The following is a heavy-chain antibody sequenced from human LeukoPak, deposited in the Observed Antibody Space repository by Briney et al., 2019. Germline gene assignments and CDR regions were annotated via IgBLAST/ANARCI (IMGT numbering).Heavy chain of an antibody. V-gene: IGHV3-48*03. CDR1: GFTFRNYG. CDR3: AKDLYDILTGYYLDY. CDR2: ISSAGNTI. Sequence: GGSLRLSCVASGFTFRNYGVTWVRQAPGKGLEWVSYISSAGNTIFYADSVKGRFTISRDNAKNSLYLQMNSLRAEDTAVYYCAKDLYDILTGYYLDYWGQGTLVTVSS. D-gene: IGHD3-9*01. J-gene: IGHJ4*02.